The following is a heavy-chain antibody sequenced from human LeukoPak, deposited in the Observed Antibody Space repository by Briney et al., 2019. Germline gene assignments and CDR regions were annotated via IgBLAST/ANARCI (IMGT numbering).Heavy chain of an antibody. Sequence: ASVKVSCKASGFTFTSSAVQWVRQARGQRLEWIGWIVVGSGNTNYAQKFQERVTITRDMSTSTAYMELSGLRSEDTAVYYCAAPRAGYDFWSGYCPMDYWGQGTLVTVSS. CDR3: AAPRAGYDFWSGYCPMDY. D-gene: IGHD3-3*01. J-gene: IGHJ4*02. CDR2: IVVGSGNT. V-gene: IGHV1-58*01. CDR1: GFTFTSSA.